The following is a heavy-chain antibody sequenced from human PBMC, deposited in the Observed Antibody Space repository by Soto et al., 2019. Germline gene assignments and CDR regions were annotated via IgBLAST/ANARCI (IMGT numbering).Heavy chain of an antibody. CDR1: RGAITSSPFY. CDR2: IYHSGTT. J-gene: IGHJ3*01. Sequence: QVQLRESGPGLVKSSETLSLTCTVSRGAITSSPFYWAWSRQAPGKGLEWIGSIYHSGTTYYNPSLKGRVAISVDTSRDQLSLNLAAVTAADTAFYYCARPYESMGSGVSDFWGQGTMVTVSS. V-gene: IGHV4-39*01. D-gene: IGHD3-10*01. CDR3: ARPYESMGSGVSDF.